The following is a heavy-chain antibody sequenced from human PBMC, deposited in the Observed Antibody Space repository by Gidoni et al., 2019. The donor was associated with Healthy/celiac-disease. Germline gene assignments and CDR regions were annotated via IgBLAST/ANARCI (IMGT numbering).Heavy chain of an antibody. CDR3: AHAVAGTNFDY. CDR2: IYWDDDK. Sequence: QITVKESGPTLVKATQTRTLSCTFSGFSLSTSGVGVGWIRQPPGKALAWLALIYWDDDKRYSPSLKSRLTITKDTSKNQVVLTMTNMDPVDTATYYCAHAVAGTNFDYWGQGTLVTVSS. J-gene: IGHJ4*02. V-gene: IGHV2-5*02. CDR1: GFSLSTSGVG. D-gene: IGHD6-19*01.